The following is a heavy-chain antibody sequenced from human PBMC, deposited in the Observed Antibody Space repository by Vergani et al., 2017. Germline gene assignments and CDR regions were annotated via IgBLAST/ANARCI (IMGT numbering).Heavy chain of an antibody. CDR1: GFTVSSNY. Sequence: EVQLLESGGGLIQPGGSLRLSCAASGFTVSSNYMSWVRQAPGKGLEWVSVIYSCGSTYYADSVKGRFTISRDNSKNTLYLQMNSLRAEDTAVYYCAKDLGSGSDDAFDIWGQGTMVTVSS. D-gene: IGHD3-10*01. V-gene: IGHV3-66*03. J-gene: IGHJ3*02. CDR2: IYSCGST. CDR3: AKDLGSGSDDAFDI.